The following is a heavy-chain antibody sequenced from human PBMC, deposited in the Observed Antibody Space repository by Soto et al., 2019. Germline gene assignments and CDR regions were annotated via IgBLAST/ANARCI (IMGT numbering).Heavy chain of an antibody. CDR2: VSPDHGNA. CDR3: EVPGAGY. V-gene: IGHV1-8*01. D-gene: IGHD4-17*01. J-gene: IGHJ4*02. Sequence: ASVKVSCKTSGYTFTNYDINWVRQAPGQGLEWMGWVSPDHGNAGYAPQFQGRITMTSDTSTSTVYMELNNLSSDDTAVYFCEVPGAGYLGQGTMVTVSS. CDR1: GYTFTNYD.